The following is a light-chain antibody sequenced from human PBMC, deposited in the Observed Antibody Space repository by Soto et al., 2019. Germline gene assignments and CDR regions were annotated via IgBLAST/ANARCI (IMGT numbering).Light chain of an antibody. CDR3: QQTYTTPLT. Sequence: DIQMAQSPSSLSASVGDRVTITCRASQSISNYVNWYQQKPGKAPKLLIYATSNLQSGVPSRFSCSGSGTEFTLTISNLQPEDFAGYYCQQTYTTPLTFGGGTKVEIK. CDR2: ATS. V-gene: IGKV1-39*01. J-gene: IGKJ4*01. CDR1: QSISNY.